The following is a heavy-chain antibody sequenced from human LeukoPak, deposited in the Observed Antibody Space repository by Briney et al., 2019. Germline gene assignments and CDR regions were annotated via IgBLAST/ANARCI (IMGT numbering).Heavy chain of an antibody. CDR1: GGSISSSANF. Sequence: PSETLSLTCTVSGGSISSSANFWGWPRQPPGRGLEWIPSTYYSRNTYYNPSLKSRVTISVDTSKNQFSLKLSSVTAADTAVYYCARHEEEDGYNAKTFDYWGQGTLVTVSS. CDR3: ARHEEEDGYNAKTFDY. D-gene: IGHD5-24*01. J-gene: IGHJ4*02. V-gene: IGHV4-39*01. CDR2: TYYSRNT.